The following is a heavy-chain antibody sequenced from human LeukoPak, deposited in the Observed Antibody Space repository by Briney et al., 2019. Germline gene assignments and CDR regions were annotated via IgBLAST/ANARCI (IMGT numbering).Heavy chain of an antibody. V-gene: IGHV1-2*04. CDR3: ARGLIVVVNEAFDI. D-gene: IGHD3-22*01. CDR1: GYTFTSYD. Sequence: ASVKVSCKASGYTFTSYDINWVRQATGQGLEWMGWINPNSGGTNYAQKFQGWVTMTRDTSISTAYMELSRLRSDDTAVYYCARGLIVVVNEAFDIWGQGTMVTVSS. CDR2: INPNSGGT. J-gene: IGHJ3*02.